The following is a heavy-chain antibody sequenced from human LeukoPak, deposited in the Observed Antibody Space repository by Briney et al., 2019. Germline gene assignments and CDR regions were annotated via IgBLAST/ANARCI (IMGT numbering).Heavy chain of an antibody. Sequence: PGKSLRLSCAASGFTFNNYGMHWVRQAPGKGLEWVAVISYDGRNIHYPDSVKGRFTISRDISTDTLWLQMDSLRTEDTAVYYCAKGPLRGTAAAIDYWGQRTLVTVSS. CDR1: GFTFNNYG. J-gene: IGHJ4*02. CDR3: AKGPLRGTAAAIDY. V-gene: IGHV3-30*18. CDR2: ISYDGRNI. D-gene: IGHD2-2*01.